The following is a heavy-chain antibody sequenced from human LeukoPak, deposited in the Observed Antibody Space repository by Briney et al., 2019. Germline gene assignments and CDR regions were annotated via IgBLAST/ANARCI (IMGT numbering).Heavy chain of an antibody. J-gene: IGHJ4*02. CDR3: AKRKLGYSSGWYGEFDY. Sequence: GGSLRLSCAASGFTFSTYALSWVRQAPGKGLEWVSTISGSGGNTYYADSVKGRFTISRDNSKNTLSLQMDSLRAEDTAVYYCAKRKLGYSSGWYGEFDYWGQGTLVTVSS. D-gene: IGHD6-19*01. CDR2: ISGSGGNT. CDR1: GFTFSTYA. V-gene: IGHV3-23*01.